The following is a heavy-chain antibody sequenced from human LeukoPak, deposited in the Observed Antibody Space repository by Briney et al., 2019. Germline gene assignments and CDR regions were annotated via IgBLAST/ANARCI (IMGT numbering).Heavy chain of an antibody. CDR3: ARGGSGSYFSWLDP. J-gene: IGHJ5*02. CDR2: INPNSGGT. D-gene: IGHD3-10*01. CDR1: GYTFTGYY. V-gene: IGHV1-2*02. Sequence: ASVKVSCKASGYTFTGYYIHWVRQAPGPGLECVGWINPNSGGTNYGQKLQGRVTMTRDTSISTAYMELSRLRSDDTAVYYCARGGSGSYFSWLDPWGQGTLVTVSS.